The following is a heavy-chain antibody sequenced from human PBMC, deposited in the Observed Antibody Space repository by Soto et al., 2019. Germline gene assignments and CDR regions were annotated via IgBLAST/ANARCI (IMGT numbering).Heavy chain of an antibody. J-gene: IGHJ6*02. CDR1: GGSISSGDYY. CDR3: ARDNILGMLYGGRDV. CDR2: IYYSGST. Sequence: PSETLSLTCTVSGGSISSGDYYWSWIRQPPGKGLEWIGYIYYSGSTYYNTSLKSRVTISVDTSKNQFSLKLSSVTAEDTAVYYCARDNILGMLYGGRDVWGQGTTVTVS. D-gene: IGHD2-8*01. V-gene: IGHV4-30-4*01.